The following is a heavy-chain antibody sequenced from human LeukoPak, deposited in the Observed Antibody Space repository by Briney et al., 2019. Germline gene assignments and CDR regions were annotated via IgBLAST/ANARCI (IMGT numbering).Heavy chain of an antibody. J-gene: IGHJ4*02. Sequence: SETLSLTCTVSGGSISSSSYYWDWIRQPPGKGLEWIGSIYYSGSTYYNPSLKSRVTISVDTSKNQFSLKLSSVTAADTAVYYCARLGAHQYYDFWSGPPRFDYWGQGTLVTVSS. CDR3: ARLGAHQYYDFWSGPPRFDY. CDR2: IYYSGST. CDR1: GGSISSSSYY. V-gene: IGHV4-39*01. D-gene: IGHD3-3*01.